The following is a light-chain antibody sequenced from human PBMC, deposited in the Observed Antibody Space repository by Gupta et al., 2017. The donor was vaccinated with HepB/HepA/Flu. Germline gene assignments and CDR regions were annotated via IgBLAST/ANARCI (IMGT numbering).Light chain of an antibody. CDR2: ATS. CDR1: QSIGSH. Sequence: DIQMTQSPSSLSASVGDRVTITCRASQSIGSHLNWYQQKPGKAPKLLLFATSTLGSGVSSRISGGGSGTDIILTITSLQPEDFATYYCQQSYDVPPTFGQGTKVEIK. CDR3: QQSYDVPPT. V-gene: IGKV1-39*01. J-gene: IGKJ1*01.